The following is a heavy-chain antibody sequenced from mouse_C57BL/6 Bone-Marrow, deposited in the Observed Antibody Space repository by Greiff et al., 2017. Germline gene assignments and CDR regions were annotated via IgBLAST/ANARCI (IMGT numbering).Heavy chain of an antibody. V-gene: IGHV1-47*01. CDR2: FHPYNDDT. D-gene: IGHD1-1*01. CDR3: AKGGDGSSPYYYAMDY. Sequence: VQVVESGAELVKPGASVKMSCKASGYTFTTYPIEWMKQNHGKSLEWIGNFHPYNDDTKYNEKFKGKATLTVEKSSSTVYLELSRLTSDDSAVYYCAKGGDGSSPYYYAMDYWGQGTSVTVSS. CDR1: GYTFTTYP. J-gene: IGHJ4*01.